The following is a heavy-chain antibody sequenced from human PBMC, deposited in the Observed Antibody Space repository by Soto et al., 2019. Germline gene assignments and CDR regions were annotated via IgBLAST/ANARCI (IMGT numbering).Heavy chain of an antibody. CDR3: ASGLWTFQH. V-gene: IGHV3-7*01. CDR2: IKQDGSEK. Sequence: PVGSLRLSCAASGFTLSNYWMSWVRQAPGKGLEWVANIKQDGSEKYYVDSVKGRFTISRDNAKNSLYLQMNSLGAEDTAVYFCASGLWTFQHWGQGTLVTVS. D-gene: IGHD3-10*01. J-gene: IGHJ1*01. CDR1: GFTLSNYW.